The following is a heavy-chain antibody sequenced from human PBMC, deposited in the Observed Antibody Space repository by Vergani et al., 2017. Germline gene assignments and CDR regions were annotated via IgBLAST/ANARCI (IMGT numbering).Heavy chain of an antibody. V-gene: IGHV1-69*01. CDR3: ARGGRAKWLVRVYLDY. CDR1: GGTFSSYS. Sequence: QVQLVQSGAEVKKPGSSVKVSCKASGGTFSSYSTLWVRQAPGQGLEWMGGIIPMFGTTYYAQKFQGRVTITADESTSTAYMELNSLRSADTAVYYCARGGRAKWLVRVYLDYWGQGTLVTVSS. J-gene: IGHJ4*02. D-gene: IGHD6-19*01. CDR2: IIPMFGTT.